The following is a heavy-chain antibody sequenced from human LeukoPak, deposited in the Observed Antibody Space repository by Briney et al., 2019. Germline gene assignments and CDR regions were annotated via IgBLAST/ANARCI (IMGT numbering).Heavy chain of an antibody. V-gene: IGHV3-48*01. D-gene: IGHD6-13*01. CDR1: GFTFSSYS. Sequence: PGGSLRLSCAASGFTFSSYSMSWVRQAPGKELEWVSYISSSSSTIYYADSVKGRFTISRDNAKNSLYLQMNSLRAEDTAVYYYARDDTIPGSSSWYMYFQHWGQVTLVTVSS. CDR2: ISSSSSTI. J-gene: IGHJ1*01. CDR3: ARDDTIPGSSSWYMYFQH.